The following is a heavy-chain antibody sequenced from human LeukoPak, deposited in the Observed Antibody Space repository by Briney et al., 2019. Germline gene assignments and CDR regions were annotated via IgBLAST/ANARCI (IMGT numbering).Heavy chain of an antibody. CDR3: ARDRTLIWQQVVWGPDAFDI. CDR2: AWYGGNNR. V-gene: IGHV3-33*08. D-gene: IGHD6-13*01. J-gene: IGHJ3*02. Sequence: GRSLRLSCAASGFTFSSYVMHWVRQAPGKGLEWVALAWYGGNNRYYADSVKDRFTISRDNSRSTLYLEMNSLRAEDTAVYYCARDRTLIWQQVVWGPDAFDIWGQGTMVTVSS. CDR1: GFTFSSYV.